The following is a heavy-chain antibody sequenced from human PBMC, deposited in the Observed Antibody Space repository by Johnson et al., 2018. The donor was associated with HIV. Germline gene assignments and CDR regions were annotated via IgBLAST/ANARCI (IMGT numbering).Heavy chain of an antibody. J-gene: IGHJ3*02. CDR1: GFTFSTYG. D-gene: IGHD1-26*01. CDR3: AKDMRQWELLDAFDI. Sequence: QVQLVESGGGVVQPGRSLRLSCAASGFTFSTYGMHWVRQAPGKGLEWVAVISYDGSNKYYADSVKGRFTISRDNSKNTLYLQMNSLRAEDTAVYYCAKDMRQWELLDAFDIWGQGTMVIVSS. V-gene: IGHV3-30*18. CDR2: ISYDGSNK.